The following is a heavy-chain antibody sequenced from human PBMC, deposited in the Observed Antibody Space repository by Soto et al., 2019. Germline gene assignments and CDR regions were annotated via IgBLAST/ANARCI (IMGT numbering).Heavy chain of an antibody. J-gene: IGHJ6*02. Sequence: PGGSLRLSCAGSGFTFSNYAMTWVRQAPGKGLEWVSVISASGSGTDYAASVKGRFTISRDNAKNTLYLQMNSLRAEDTAVYYCARDSAVFGVVPLGYYGMDVWGQGTTVTVSS. D-gene: IGHD3-3*01. CDR1: GFTFSNYA. CDR2: ISASGSGT. V-gene: IGHV3-23*01. CDR3: ARDSAVFGVVPLGYYGMDV.